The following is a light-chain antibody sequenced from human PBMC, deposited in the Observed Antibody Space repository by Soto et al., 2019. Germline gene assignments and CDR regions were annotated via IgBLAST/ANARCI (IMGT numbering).Light chain of an antibody. CDR3: CSYAGGYTYV. CDR1: SSDVGGYNY. J-gene: IGLJ1*01. CDR2: DVT. V-gene: IGLV2-11*01. Sequence: QSALTQPRSLSGSPGQSVTISCTGTSSDVGGYNYVSWYQQYPSKAPKLMIYDVTKRPSGVPDRFSGSKSGNTASLTISGLQAGDEADYYCCSYAGGYTYVFGTGTKVTVL.